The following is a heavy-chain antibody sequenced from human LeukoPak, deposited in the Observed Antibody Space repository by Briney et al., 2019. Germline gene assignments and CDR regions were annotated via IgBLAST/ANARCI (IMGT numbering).Heavy chain of an antibody. CDR2: IVVGSGNT. CDR3: AADRAGSYLRFVY. CDR1: RFTFTSSV. Sequence: GTSVKVSCKASRFTFTSSVVQWVRQARGQRREWIGCIVVGSGNTNYAQKFQERVTITRDMSTSTAYMELSSLRFEDTAVYYCAADRAGSYLRFVYWGQGTPVTVSS. V-gene: IGHV1-58*01. J-gene: IGHJ4*02. D-gene: IGHD3-10*01.